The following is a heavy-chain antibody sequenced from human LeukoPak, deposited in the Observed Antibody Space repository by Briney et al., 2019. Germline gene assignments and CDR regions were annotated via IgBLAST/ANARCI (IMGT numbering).Heavy chain of an antibody. V-gene: IGHV3-30*02. Sequence: GGSLRLSCAASGFTFSSYGMHWVRQAPGKGLEWVAFIRYDGSNKYYADSVKGRFTISRDNSKNTLYLQMNSLRGEDTAVYYCAKDAYCRGGSCYLDYWGQGTLVTVSS. J-gene: IGHJ4*02. CDR1: GFTFSSYG. CDR2: IRYDGSNK. CDR3: AKDAYCRGGSCYLDY. D-gene: IGHD2-15*01.